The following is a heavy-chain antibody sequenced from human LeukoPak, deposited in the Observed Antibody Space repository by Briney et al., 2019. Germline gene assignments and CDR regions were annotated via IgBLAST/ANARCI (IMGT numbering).Heavy chain of an antibody. CDR1: GFTFDDYT. J-gene: IGHJ4*02. Sequence: PGGSLRLSCAASGFTFDDYTMHWVRQAPGKGLEWVSLISWDGGSTYYAGSVKGRFTISRDNAKNSLYLQMNSLRAEDTAVYYCTRDPRRLDYWGQGTLVTVSS. CDR2: ISWDGGST. V-gene: IGHV3-43*01. CDR3: TRDPRRLDY.